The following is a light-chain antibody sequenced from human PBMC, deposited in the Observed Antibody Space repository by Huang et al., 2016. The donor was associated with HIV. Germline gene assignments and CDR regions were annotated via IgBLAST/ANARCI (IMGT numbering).Light chain of an antibody. J-gene: IGKJ2*01. Sequence: EIEMTQSPATLSVSPGERATLSCRASQSVKSTLAWYQQKPGQAPRRLSFGASTRATGIPARFSGSGSGTEFTLTISSLQSEDFAVYYCQHYNNWPYTFGQGAKVEI. CDR2: GAS. CDR1: QSVKST. CDR3: QHYNNWPYT. V-gene: IGKV3-15*01.